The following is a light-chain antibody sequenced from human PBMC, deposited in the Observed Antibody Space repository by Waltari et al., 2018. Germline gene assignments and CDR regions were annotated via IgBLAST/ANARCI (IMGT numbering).Light chain of an antibody. V-gene: IGKV3-11*01. CDR3: QQRNNWPPVYS. CDR1: QSVSSF. Sequence: EIVLTQSPATLSLSPGERATLSCRASQSVSSFLAWYQQKPGQAPRLLIYDSSNRATGIPARFSGSGSGTDFTLTISSLEPEDFAVYYCQQRNNWPPVYSFGQGTKLEFK. CDR2: DSS. J-gene: IGKJ2*01.